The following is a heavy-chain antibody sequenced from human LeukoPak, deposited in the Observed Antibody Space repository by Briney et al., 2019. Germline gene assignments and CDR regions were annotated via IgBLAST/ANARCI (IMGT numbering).Heavy chain of an antibody. CDR2: ISGDAATT. CDR3: AKRFACYFDY. CDR1: GFPFSTSA. D-gene: IGHD3-3*01. V-gene: IGHV3-23*01. Sequence: GGSLRLSCVASGFPFSTSALSWVRQAPGKGLEWVSTISGDAATTFYADSLRGRFTISRDNSKTTLYLRMNNLRAEDTAIYYCAKRFACYFDYWGQGTLVTVSS. J-gene: IGHJ4*02.